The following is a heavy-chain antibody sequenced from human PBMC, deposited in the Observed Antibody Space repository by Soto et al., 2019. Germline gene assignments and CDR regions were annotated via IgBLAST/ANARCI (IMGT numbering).Heavy chain of an antibody. J-gene: IGHJ4*02. Sequence: GVLRLSCAASGFTFSSYWMHWVRQAPGKGLVWVSRINSDGSSTSYADSVKGRFTISRDNAKNTLYLQMNSLRAEDTAVYYCARTEEAAHLFDYWGQGTLVTVSS. D-gene: IGHD6-6*01. V-gene: IGHV3-74*01. CDR3: ARTEEAAHLFDY. CDR1: GFTFSSYW. CDR2: INSDGSST.